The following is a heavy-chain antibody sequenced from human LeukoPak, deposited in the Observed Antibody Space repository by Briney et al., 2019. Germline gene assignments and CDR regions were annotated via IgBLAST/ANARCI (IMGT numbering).Heavy chain of an antibody. J-gene: IGHJ5*02. CDR1: GFSFSAYG. CDR2: ISYDGSNK. V-gene: IGHV3-30*18. D-gene: IGHD3-10*01. Sequence: GGSLRLSCGTSGFSFSAYGMHWVRQAPGKGLEWVAVISYDGSNKYYADSVKGRFTISRDNSKNTLYLQMNSLRAEDTAVYYCAKDGYGSGSSWEGPSFDPWGQGTLVTVSS. CDR3: AKDGYGSGSSWEGPSFDP.